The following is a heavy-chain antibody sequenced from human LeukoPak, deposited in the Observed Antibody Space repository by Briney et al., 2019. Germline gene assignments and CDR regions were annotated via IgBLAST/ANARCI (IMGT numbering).Heavy chain of an antibody. D-gene: IGHD7-27*01. J-gene: IGHJ2*01. V-gene: IGHV3-74*03. CDR3: AREREGMGKWFFDL. CDR2: IHDDGSDT. CDR1: GFTFRNYW. Sequence: GGSLRLSCTASGFTFRNYWMHWVRQAPGKGLVWVSRIHDDGSDTKYADSVKGRFAISRDNAKNTLFLQVNSLRVDDTAVYFCAREREGMGKWFFDLWGRGTLVTVSS.